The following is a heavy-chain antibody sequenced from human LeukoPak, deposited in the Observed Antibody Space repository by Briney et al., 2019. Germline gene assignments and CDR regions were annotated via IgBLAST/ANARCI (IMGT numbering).Heavy chain of an antibody. CDR3: ARGRVGATFGKSSDAFDI. CDR1: GASFTRDNW. Sequence: SETLSLTCAVSGASFTRDNWWSWVRQSPGKGLEWIGEISHTGSTNYNPSLKSRVTISMDTSKSQFSLKVNSVTAADTAVYYCARGRVGATFGKSSDAFDIWGQGTMVTVSS. J-gene: IGHJ3*02. CDR2: ISHTGST. D-gene: IGHD1-26*01. V-gene: IGHV4-4*02.